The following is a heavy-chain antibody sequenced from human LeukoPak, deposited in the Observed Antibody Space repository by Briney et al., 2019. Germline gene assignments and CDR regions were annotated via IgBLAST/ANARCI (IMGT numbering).Heavy chain of an antibody. J-gene: IGHJ4*02. V-gene: IGHV1-18*01. CDR1: GYTFTSYG. CDR2: ISAYNGKT. D-gene: IGHD6-13*01. Sequence: GASVKVSCKASGYTFTSYGISWVRQAPGQGLEWMGWISAYNGKTNYAQKLQGRVTMTTDTSTSTAYMELRSLRSDDTAVYYCARAPAGYSSSWYIYWGQGTLVTVSS. CDR3: ARAPAGYSSSWYIY.